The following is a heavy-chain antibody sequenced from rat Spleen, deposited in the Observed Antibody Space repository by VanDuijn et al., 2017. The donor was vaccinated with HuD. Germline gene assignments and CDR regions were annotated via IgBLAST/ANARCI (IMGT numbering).Heavy chain of an antibody. Sequence: QVQLKESGPGLVQPSQTLSLTCTVSGFSLTSYGVSWVRQPPGKGLEWMGGIWGDGTTNYHSVLKSRLSISRDTSKSQVFVKMNSLQTEDTAIYFCTRGRRYQGVMDAWGQGASVTVSS. D-gene: IGHD1-12*01. J-gene: IGHJ4*01. V-gene: IGHV2-13*01. CDR1: GFSLTSYG. CDR3: TRGRRYQGVMDA. CDR2: IWGDGTT.